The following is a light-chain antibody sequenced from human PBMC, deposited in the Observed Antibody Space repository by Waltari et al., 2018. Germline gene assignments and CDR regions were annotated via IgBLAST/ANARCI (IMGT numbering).Light chain of an antibody. CDR1: SSDVGGYNF. CDR3: SSYVANNNPV. V-gene: IGLV2-8*01. Sequence: QSALTQPPSASGSPGQSVTISCTGPSSDVGGYNFVSWYQHPPGKAPRLIIYEVSERPSGVPDRFSGSKSGNTASLTVSGLQAEDEADYYCSSYVANNNPVFGGGTKLTVL. J-gene: IGLJ2*01. CDR2: EVS.